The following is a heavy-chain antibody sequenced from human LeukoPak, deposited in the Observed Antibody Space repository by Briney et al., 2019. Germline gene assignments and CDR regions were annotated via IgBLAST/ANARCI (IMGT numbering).Heavy chain of an antibody. CDR2: IYYSGST. CDR1: VGSISSYY. Sequence: SETLSLTCTVSVGSISSYYWSWIRQPPGKGLEWIGYIYYSGSTNYNPSLKSRVTISVDTSKNQFSLKLSSATAADTAVYYCASSYASDAFDIWGQGTMVTVSS. CDR3: ASSYASDAFDI. D-gene: IGHD4-17*01. J-gene: IGHJ3*02. V-gene: IGHV4-59*08.